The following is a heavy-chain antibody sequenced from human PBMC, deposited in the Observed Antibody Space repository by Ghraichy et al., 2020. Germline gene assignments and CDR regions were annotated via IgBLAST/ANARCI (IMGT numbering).Heavy chain of an antibody. V-gene: IGHV3-21*01. D-gene: IGHD1-26*01. J-gene: IGHJ4*02. Sequence: LSLTCAASGFTFSIYSMSWVRQAPGKGLEWVSSISTSSSHMYYADSVKGRFTISRDNAKNSVYLQMNSLRAEDTAVYYCTTMIVGATPDFWGQGTLVTVSS. CDR3: TTMIVGATPDF. CDR2: ISTSSSHM. CDR1: GFTFSIYS.